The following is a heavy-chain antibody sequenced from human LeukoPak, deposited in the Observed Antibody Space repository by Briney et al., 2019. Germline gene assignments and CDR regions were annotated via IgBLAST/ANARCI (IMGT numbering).Heavy chain of an antibody. Sequence: KHGGSLQISCQGSGSTFTSYWSGGVRQLPGKGLEWMGIIYPGDSDTRYSPSFQGQVTISADKSITTAYLQWSSLKASDTAMYYCARRPRYCSAGSCYLDYWGQGTLVTVSS. D-gene: IGHD2-15*01. CDR3: ARRPRYCSAGSCYLDY. CDR2: IYPGDSDT. V-gene: IGHV5-51*01. J-gene: IGHJ4*02. CDR1: GSTFTSYW.